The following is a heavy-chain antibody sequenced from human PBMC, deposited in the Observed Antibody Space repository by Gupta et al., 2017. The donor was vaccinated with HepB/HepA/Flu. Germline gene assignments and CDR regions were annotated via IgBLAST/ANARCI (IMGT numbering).Heavy chain of an antibody. CDR3: ARTRPTIAAGGYYMDV. CDR1: GFSFSDYY. CDR2: TRNKANSYST. D-gene: IGHD5-24*01. Sequence: EVQLVESGGDLVQPGGSLRLSCAASGFSFSDYYIDWVRQAPGKGLEWVGRTRNKANSYSTEYAASVKGRFTLSRDESRNSLYLQMNSLKTEDTAVYYCARTRPTIAAGGYYMDVWGKGTTVIVSS. V-gene: IGHV3-72*01. J-gene: IGHJ6*03.